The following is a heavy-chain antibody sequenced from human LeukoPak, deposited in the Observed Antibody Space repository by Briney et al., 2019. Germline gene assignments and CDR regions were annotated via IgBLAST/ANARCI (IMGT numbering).Heavy chain of an antibody. CDR3: ARDRYCSGGSCYFGHDAFDI. J-gene: IGHJ3*02. V-gene: IGHV3-33*01. D-gene: IGHD2-15*01. CDR1: GFTFSSYG. CDR2: IWYDGSNK. Sequence: GRSLRLSCAASGFTFSSYGMHWVRQAPGKGLEWVAVIWYDGSNKYYADSVKGRFTISRDNSKNTLYLQMNSLRAEDAAVYYCARDRYCSGGSCYFGHDAFDIWGQGTMVTVSS.